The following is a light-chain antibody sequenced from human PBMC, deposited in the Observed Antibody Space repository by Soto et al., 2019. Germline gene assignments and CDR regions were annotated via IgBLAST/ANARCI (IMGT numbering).Light chain of an antibody. V-gene: IGLV2-14*01. CDR3: SSYTSSSTPYV. J-gene: IGLJ1*01. CDR1: SSDVGGYNY. Sequence: CVLTQPASGSGSPGQSIAISCTGTSSDVGGYNYVSWYQQHPGKAPKLMIYDVSNRPSGVSNRFSGSKSGNTASLTISGLQAEDEADYYCSSYTSSSTPYVFGTGTKVTVL. CDR2: DVS.